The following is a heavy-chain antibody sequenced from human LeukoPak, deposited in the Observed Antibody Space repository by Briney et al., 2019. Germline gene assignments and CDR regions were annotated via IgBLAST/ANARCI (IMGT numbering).Heavy chain of an antibody. D-gene: IGHD3-10*01. Sequence: GASVKVSCNVSGYTFTTYGISWVRQAPGQGLEWMGWISTYNGNTNYAQKLQGRVTITRDTSASTAYMELSSLRSEDTAVYYCARDKGPFGELSPLDYWGQGTLVTVSS. V-gene: IGHV1-18*01. CDR1: GYTFTTYG. J-gene: IGHJ4*02. CDR2: ISTYNGNT. CDR3: ARDKGPFGELSPLDY.